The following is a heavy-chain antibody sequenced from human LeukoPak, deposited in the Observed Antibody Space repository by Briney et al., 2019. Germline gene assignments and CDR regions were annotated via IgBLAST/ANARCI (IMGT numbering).Heavy chain of an antibody. CDR2: VYYSGST. CDR3: ARGVDY. D-gene: IGHD3-10*01. J-gene: IGHJ4*02. Sequence: SETLSLTCTVSGGSISRCFWSWIRQPPGKGLEWIGYVYYSGSTNYNPSLKSRVTISVDTSKKQFSLNLTSVTAADTAVYYCARGVDYWGQGTLVTVSS. CDR1: GGSISRCF. V-gene: IGHV4-59*08.